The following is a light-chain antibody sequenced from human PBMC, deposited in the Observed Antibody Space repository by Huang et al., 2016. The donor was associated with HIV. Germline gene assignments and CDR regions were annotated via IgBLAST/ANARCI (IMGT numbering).Light chain of an antibody. J-gene: IGKJ2*01. Sequence: EIVLTQSPATLSLSPGERATLSCRASQSVGGYLAWYQQKPGQAPRLLIYDTSTRATGIPARFSGSGSDTYFTLTISSLEPEDFAVYYCQQPGSFGQGTKVDIK. V-gene: IGKV3-11*01. CDR3: QQPGS. CDR2: DTS. CDR1: QSVGGY.